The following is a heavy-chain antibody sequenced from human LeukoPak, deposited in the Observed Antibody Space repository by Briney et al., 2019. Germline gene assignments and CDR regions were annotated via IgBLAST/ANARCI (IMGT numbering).Heavy chain of an antibody. J-gene: IGHJ4*02. CDR2: IYHSGST. CDR1: GGSISSGGYS. Sequence: SETLSLTCAVSGGSISSGGYSWSWIRQPPGKGLEWIGYIYHSGSTYYNPSLKSRVTISVDRSKNQFSLKLSSVTAADTAVYYCAREFSSGWYAYFDYWGQGTLVTVSS. CDR3: AREFSSGWYAYFDY. D-gene: IGHD6-19*01. V-gene: IGHV4-30-2*01.